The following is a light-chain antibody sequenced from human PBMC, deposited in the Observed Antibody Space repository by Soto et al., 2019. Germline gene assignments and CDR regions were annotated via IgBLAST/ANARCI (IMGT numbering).Light chain of an antibody. CDR1: QSVSSD. CDR2: GAS. Sequence: EIVMTQSPATLSVSPGERATLSCRASQSVSSDLAWYHQKPGQAPRLLIYGASTRATGIPARFSGSGSGTEFTLTIHSLQSEDFAVYYWQQYNNWPRTFGQGTKVDIK. CDR3: QQYNNWPRT. V-gene: IGKV3-15*01. J-gene: IGKJ1*01.